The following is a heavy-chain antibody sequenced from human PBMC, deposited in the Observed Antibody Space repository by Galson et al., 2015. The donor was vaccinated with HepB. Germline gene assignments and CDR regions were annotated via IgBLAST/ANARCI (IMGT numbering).Heavy chain of an antibody. D-gene: IGHD2-2*01. V-gene: IGHV7-4-1*02. J-gene: IGHJ4*02. CDR1: GYTFTSYA. CDR2: INTNTGNP. Sequence: SVKVSCKASGYTFTSYAMNWVRQAPGQGLEWMGWINTNTGNPTYAQGFTGRFVFSLDTSVSTAYLQISSLKAEDTAVYYCARDQIPDIVVVPAATSADYWGQGTLVTVSS. CDR3: ARDQIPDIVVVPAATSADY.